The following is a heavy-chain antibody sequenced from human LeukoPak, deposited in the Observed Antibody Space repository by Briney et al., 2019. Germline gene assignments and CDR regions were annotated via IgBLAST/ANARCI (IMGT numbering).Heavy chain of an antibody. Sequence: SETLSLTCTVSGGSISSSSYYWGWIRQPPGKGLEWIGSIYYSGSTYYNPSLKSRVTISVDTSKNQFSLKLSSVTAADTAVYYCARSPIVGASYYFDYWGQGTPVTVSS. J-gene: IGHJ4*02. D-gene: IGHD1-26*01. CDR2: IYYSGST. CDR3: ARSPIVGASYYFDY. CDR1: GGSISSSSYY. V-gene: IGHV4-39*01.